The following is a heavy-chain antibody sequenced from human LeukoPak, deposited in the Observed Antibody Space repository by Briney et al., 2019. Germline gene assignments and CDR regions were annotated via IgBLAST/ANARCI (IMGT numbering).Heavy chain of an antibody. V-gene: IGHV4-31*03. J-gene: IGHJ4*02. D-gene: IGHD5-24*01. CDR3: ARDWDGYNRFDY. CDR1: GGSISSGGYY. CDR2: IYYSGST. Sequence: SETLSLTCTVSGGSISSGGYYWTWIRQHPGKGLEWIGYIYYSGSTYYNPSPKSRVTISVDTSKNQFSLKLTSVTAADTAVYYCARDWDGYNRFDYWGQGTLVTVSS.